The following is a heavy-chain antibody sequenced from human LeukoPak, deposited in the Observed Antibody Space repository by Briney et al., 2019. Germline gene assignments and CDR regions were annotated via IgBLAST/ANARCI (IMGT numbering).Heavy chain of an antibody. CDR3: ARDPAEADC. CDR2: IYSGDTT. J-gene: IGHJ4*02. Sequence: GGSLRLSCAASGFIVSNNYMTWVRQAPGKGLEWVSFIYSGDTTYYADSVKGRFTISRDNSKNTLNLQMNSLRAEDTAVYYCARDPAEADCWGQGTLVTVSS. CDR1: GFIVSNNY. V-gene: IGHV3-53*01.